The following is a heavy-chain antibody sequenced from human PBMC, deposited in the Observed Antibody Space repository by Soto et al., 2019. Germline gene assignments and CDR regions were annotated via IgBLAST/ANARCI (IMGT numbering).Heavy chain of an antibody. D-gene: IGHD2-21*02. J-gene: IGHJ6*02. CDR1: GGSVSSGSYY. CDR2: IYYSGST. CDR3: ARDVVVTSYYYYYYGMDV. Sequence: KTSETLSLTCTVSGGSVSSGSYYWSWIRQPPGKGLEWIGYIYYSGSTNYNPSLKSRVTISVDTSKNQFSLKLSSVTAADTAVYYCARDVVVTSYYYYYYGMDVWGQGTTVTVSS. V-gene: IGHV4-61*01.